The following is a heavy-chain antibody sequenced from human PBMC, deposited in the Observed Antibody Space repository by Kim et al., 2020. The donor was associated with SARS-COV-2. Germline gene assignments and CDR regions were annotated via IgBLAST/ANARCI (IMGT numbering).Heavy chain of an antibody. CDR1: GFTFAASP. J-gene: IGHJ5*02. Sequence: GGSLRLSCAASGFTFAASPMTWVRQAPGKGLEWVSTIGGAGIGISYADSVKGRFTVSRDNSKNTLYLQISSLRADDTAMYYCAKDGRFSLAGTTRGYFDPWGQGTLVTVSS. D-gene: IGHD6-19*01. CDR3: AKDGRFSLAGTTRGYFDP. CDR2: IGGAGIGI. V-gene: IGHV3-23*01.